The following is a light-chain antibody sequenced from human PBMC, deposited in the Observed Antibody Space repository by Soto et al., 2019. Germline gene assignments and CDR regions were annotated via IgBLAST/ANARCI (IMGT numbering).Light chain of an antibody. V-gene: IGKV1-39*01. CDR2: GAS. CDR3: QQTFSPDVT. J-gene: IGKJ4*01. CDR1: QAILTY. Sequence: DIHLTQSPSSLSAAVGDRVTITCRASQAILTYLDWLQQKAGKVPEVLIYGASGLRSGVPSRFTGSGSATDFTLTITSLQREDAGTYFCQQTFSPDVTFGGGTKV.